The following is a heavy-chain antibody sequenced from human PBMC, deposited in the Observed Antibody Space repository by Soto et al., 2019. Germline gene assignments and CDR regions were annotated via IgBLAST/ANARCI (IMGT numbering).Heavy chain of an antibody. CDR2: IDPSGGDT. V-gene: IGHV1-46*02. CDR1: GYTFNRHY. D-gene: IGHD1-26*01. Sequence: QVQLVQSGAEVRKPGASVKVSCKASGYTFNRHYIQWVRQAPGQGLEWMGMIDPSGGDTNYAKKFQGRVTLTSDTSTSNVYMELSSLRSEDTAVYYCAKRRGVGLTRSSFDYWGPGTLVIVSS. CDR3: AKRRGVGLTRSSFDY. J-gene: IGHJ4*02.